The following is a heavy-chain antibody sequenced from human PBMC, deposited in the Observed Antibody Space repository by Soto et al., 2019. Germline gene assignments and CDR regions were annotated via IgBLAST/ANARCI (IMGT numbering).Heavy chain of an antibody. CDR3: ARVVYVSSKRFLARWFDP. Sequence: SETLSLTCTVSGDSISSGDFYWSWIRQPPGKGLEWIGHIHSSGNTYYNPSLKSRVTISVDTSKNQFSLKLSSVTAADTALYYCARVVYVSSKRFLARWFDPWGQGTLVTVSS. J-gene: IGHJ5*02. CDR2: IHSSGNT. D-gene: IGHD3-3*01. CDR1: GDSISSGDFY. V-gene: IGHV4-30-4*01.